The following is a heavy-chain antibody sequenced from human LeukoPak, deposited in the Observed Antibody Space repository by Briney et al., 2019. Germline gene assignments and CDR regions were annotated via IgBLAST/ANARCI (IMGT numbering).Heavy chain of an antibody. D-gene: IGHD1-26*01. CDR2: ISGSGGST. J-gene: IGHJ6*02. V-gene: IGHV3-23*01. CDR1: GFTFSSYA. CDR3: AKDQTAKVGATLDY. Sequence: GASLRLSCAASGFTFSSYAMSWVRQAPGKGLEWVSAISGSGGSTYYADSVKGRFTISRDNSKNTLYLQMNSLRAEDTAVYYCAKDQTAKVGATLDYWGQGTTVTVSS.